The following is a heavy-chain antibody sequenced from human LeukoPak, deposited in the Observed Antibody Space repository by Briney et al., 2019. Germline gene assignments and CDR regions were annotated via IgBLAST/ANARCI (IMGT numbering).Heavy chain of an antibody. CDR3: ARGGLSGYSYGLDAFDI. CDR1: GYTFISYA. CDR2: INANSGGT. J-gene: IGHJ3*02. Sequence: ASVKVSCKASGYTFISYAMNWVRQAPGQGLEWMGWINANSGGTNYAQKFQGWVTMTRGTSISTAYMELSRLRSDDTAVYYCARGGLSGYSYGLDAFDIWGQGTMVTVSS. D-gene: IGHD5-18*01. V-gene: IGHV1-2*04.